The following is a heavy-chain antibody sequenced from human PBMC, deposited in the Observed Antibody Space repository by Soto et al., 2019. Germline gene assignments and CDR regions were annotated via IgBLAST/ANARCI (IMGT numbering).Heavy chain of an antibody. CDR1: GDSVSSPYW. J-gene: IGHJ4*02. Sequence: QVQLQESGPGLVKPSGTLSLTCAVSGDSVSSPYWWCWVRQPPGKGLEWIGEVFHTGTTSYNPSLLSRVTKSMDKSNNQFSLDLSSVTAADTAVYYCARSAGWYAVHSWGPGTLVVVSS. V-gene: IGHV4-4*02. CDR3: ARSAGWYAVHS. CDR2: VFHTGTT. D-gene: IGHD6-19*01.